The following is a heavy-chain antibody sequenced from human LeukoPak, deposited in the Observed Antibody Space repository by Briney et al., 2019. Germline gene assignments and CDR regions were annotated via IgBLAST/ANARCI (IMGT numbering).Heavy chain of an antibody. J-gene: IGHJ5*02. CDR2: IDYSGST. Sequence: SETLSLTCTVSGGSISSSSYYWSWIRQPPGKGLEWIGYIDYSGSTNYNPSLKSRVTISVDTSKNQFSLKLSSVTAADTAAYYCARGGYCSSTTCYNWFDPWGQGTLVTVSS. CDR3: ARGGYCSSTTCYNWFDP. V-gene: IGHV4-61*01. CDR1: GGSISSSSYY. D-gene: IGHD2-2*02.